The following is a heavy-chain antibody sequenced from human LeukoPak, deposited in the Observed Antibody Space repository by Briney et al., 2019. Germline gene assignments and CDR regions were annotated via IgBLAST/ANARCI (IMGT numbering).Heavy chain of an antibody. CDR2: IHPEGNEK. CDR1: GFSFTNFW. J-gene: IGHJ4*02. Sequence: GGSLRLSCAVSGFSFTNFWMSWVRQAPGRGLEWVANIHPEGNEKYHVESVKGRFTISRDNTKNLPFLQMNGLRVEDTAVYYCARGDAFSGDHWGQGTLATVSS. V-gene: IGHV3-7*04. CDR3: ARGDAFSGDH.